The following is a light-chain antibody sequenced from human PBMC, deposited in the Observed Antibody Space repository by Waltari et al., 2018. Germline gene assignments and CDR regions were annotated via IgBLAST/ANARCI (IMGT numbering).Light chain of an antibody. J-gene: IGLJ2*01. CDR2: DVS. Sequence: HSALTQPAPVSGPPGQSTTITCTGTSSDLGGYNYVSWYHQHPGKAPKLMIFDVSNRPSGVSSRFSGSKSGNTASLTISGLQAEDEADYYCSSYVSSDTLELFGGGTSLTVL. CDR1: SSDLGGYNY. CDR3: SSYVSSDTLEL. V-gene: IGLV2-14*03.